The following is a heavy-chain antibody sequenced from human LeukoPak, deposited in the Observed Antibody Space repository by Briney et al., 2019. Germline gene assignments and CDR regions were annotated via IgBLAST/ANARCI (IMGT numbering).Heavy chain of an antibody. D-gene: IGHD5-24*01. CDR1: GLTFSSYW. CDR3: AAGRDGYNYAADY. J-gene: IGHJ4*02. CDR2: IKQDGSGK. Sequence: GGSLRLSCAVSGLTFSSYWMSWVRQAPGKGLEWVANIKQDGSGKYYVDSVKGRFTISRDNAKNSLYLQMSSLRAEDTAVYYCAAGRDGYNYAADYWGQGTLVIVSS. V-gene: IGHV3-7*05.